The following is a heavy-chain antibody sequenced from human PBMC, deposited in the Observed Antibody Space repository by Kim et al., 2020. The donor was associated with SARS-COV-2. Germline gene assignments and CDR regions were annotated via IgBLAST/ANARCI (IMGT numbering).Heavy chain of an antibody. CDR1: GYTFTSYG. V-gene: IGHV1-18*01. CDR2: ISAYNGNT. D-gene: IGHD3-10*01. J-gene: IGHJ6*02. Sequence: ASVKVSCKAXGYTFTSYGISWVRQAPGQGLEWMGWISAYNGNTNYAQKLQGRVTMTTDTSTSTAYMELRSLRSDDTAVYYCARGVYGSGSYYYYYGMDVWGQGTTVTVSS. CDR3: ARGVYGSGSYYYYYGMDV.